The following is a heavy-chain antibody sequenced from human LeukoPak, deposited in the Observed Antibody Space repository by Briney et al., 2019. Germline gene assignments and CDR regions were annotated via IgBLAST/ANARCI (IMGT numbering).Heavy chain of an antibody. CDR1: GFTFSSYW. CDR3: VRGGESTWS. D-gene: IGHD2-15*01. Sequence: GSLRLSCAASGFTFSSYWMHWVRQAPGKGPVWVSRTNNDGSGTTYADSVKGRFTISRDDAKNTLYLQMNSLRAEDTAVYYCVRGGESTWSWGQGTLVTVSS. CDR2: TNNDGSGT. V-gene: IGHV3-74*01. J-gene: IGHJ5*02.